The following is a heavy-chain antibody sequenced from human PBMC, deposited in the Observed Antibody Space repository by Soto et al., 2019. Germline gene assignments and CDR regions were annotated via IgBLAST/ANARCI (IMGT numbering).Heavy chain of an antibody. CDR2: MNPNSGST. J-gene: IGHJ4*02. CDR3: ARDAVLVSTDYFDY. Sequence: ASVKVSCKASGYTFTNIGISWVRQATGQGLEWMGWMNPNSGSTSYAQKFQGRVTMTRDTSTSTVYMELSSLRSEDTAVYYCARDAVLVSTDYFDYWGQGTLVTVSS. D-gene: IGHD2-8*02. V-gene: IGHV1-8*01. CDR1: GYTFTNIG.